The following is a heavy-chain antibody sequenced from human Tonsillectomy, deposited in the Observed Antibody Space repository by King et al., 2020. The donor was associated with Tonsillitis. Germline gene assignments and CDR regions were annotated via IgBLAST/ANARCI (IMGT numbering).Heavy chain of an antibody. V-gene: IGHV3-30*02. J-gene: IGHJ6*02. D-gene: IGHD2-15*01. Sequence: QLVQSGGGVVQPGGSLRLSCAASGFTFSDFGMHWVRQAPGKGLEWVAFIRYNGINQYYADSVKGRFTISRDNSKNTLYLQMNSLRADDTVLYYCAKSLSVCSGGRCHYYYGLDVWGQGTTVTVSS. CDR2: IRYNGINQ. CDR3: AKSLSVCSGGRCHYYYGLDV. CDR1: GFTFSDFG.